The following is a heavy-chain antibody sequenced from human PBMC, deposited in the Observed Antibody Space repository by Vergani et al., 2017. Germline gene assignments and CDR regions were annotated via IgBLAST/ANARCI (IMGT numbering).Heavy chain of an antibody. Sequence: QLVESGGGWVQPGGSLRLSCVVSGFDFSSYIMNWVRQAPGKGLEWVVGISFDGTNEYYPDLVKGRFTISRDIAKNTLYLQVRSLRLEDTGVYHCVRDRGLCAGGRCYTEAWDYWGQGTPVTVS. V-gene: IGHV3-30*15. J-gene: IGHJ4*02. CDR3: VRDRGLCAGGRCYTEAWDY. D-gene: IGHD2-2*02. CDR1: GFDFSSYI. CDR2: ISFDGTNE.